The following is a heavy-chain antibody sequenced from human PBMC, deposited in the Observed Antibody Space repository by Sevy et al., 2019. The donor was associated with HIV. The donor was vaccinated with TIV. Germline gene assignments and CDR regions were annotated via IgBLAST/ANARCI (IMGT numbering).Heavy chain of an antibody. CDR1: IFTFTIYG. CDR2: MRKDGFTT. J-gene: IGHJ3*02. D-gene: IGHD3-16*01. Sequence: GESLKISCAASIFTFTIYGMQWVRQAPGKGLERVAYMRKDGFTTYYAASVKGRFTISRDRSKQTLYLQMNSLRIEDAVLYYCTRETTYYDASGPVPGDIWGQGTMVTVSS. V-gene: IGHV3-30*02. CDR3: TRETTYYDASGPVPGDI.